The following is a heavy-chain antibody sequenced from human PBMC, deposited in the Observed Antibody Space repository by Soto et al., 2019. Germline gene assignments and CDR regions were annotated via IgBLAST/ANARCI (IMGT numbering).Heavy chain of an antibody. CDR3: VYRDLRDYLFQF. J-gene: IGHJ4*02. D-gene: IGHD4-17*01. CDR2: IYWYDNE. CDR1: GFSLTTQGVH. V-gene: IGHV2-5*01. Sequence: QITLKESGPTLVKPTQTLTLTCTFSGFSLTTQGVHVGWIRQPPGKALERLALIYWYDNEVYSPSLKNRLTITKDTSKSQVVLTLGTVAPVDTATYYCVYRDLRDYLFQFWGQGILVNVSS.